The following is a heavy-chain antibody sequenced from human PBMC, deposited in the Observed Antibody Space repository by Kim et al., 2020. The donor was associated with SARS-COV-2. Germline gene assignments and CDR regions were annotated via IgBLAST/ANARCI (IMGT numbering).Heavy chain of an antibody. CDR1: GGSFSGYY. CDR3: ARGGRYFDWLPSY. Sequence: SETLSLTCAVYGGSFSGYYWSWIRQPPGKGLEWIGEINHSGSTNYNPSLKSRVTISVDTSKNQFSLKLSSVTAADTAVYYCARGGRYFDWLPSYWGQGTLVTVSS. CDR2: INHSGST. J-gene: IGHJ4*02. D-gene: IGHD3-9*01. V-gene: IGHV4-34*01.